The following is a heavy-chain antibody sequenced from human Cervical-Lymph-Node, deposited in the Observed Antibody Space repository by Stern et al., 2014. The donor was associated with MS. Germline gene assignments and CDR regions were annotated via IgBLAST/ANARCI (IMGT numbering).Heavy chain of an antibody. CDR1: GFSFSRYA. D-gene: IGHD6-13*01. J-gene: IGHJ4*02. Sequence: VQLVESGGGVVQPGRSLRLSCAASGFSFSRYAMHWVRQAPGKGLEWVALIWYDGSNPYYADSVPSRFTISRDNFKNTLYLQMNSLRAEDTAVYYCASAYSSSHYYFDYWGQGTLVTVSS. CDR3: ASAYSSSHYYFDY. CDR2: IWYDGSNP. V-gene: IGHV3-33*01.